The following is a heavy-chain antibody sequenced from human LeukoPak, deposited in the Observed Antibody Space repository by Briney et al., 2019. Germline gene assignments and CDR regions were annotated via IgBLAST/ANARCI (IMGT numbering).Heavy chain of an antibody. D-gene: IGHD5-18*01. V-gene: IGHV3-48*03. J-gene: IGHJ4*02. CDR2: ISSSGSTI. CDR3: AKGELWLLGKLDY. Sequence: GGSLRLSCAASGFTFSSYEMNWVRQAPGKGLEWVSYISSSGSTIYYADSVKGRFTISRDNAKNSLYLQMHSLRAEDTAVNYCAKGELWLLGKLDYWGQGPLVTVSS. CDR1: GFTFSSYE.